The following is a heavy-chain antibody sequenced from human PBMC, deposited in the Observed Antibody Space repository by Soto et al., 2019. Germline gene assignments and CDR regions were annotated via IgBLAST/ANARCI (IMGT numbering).Heavy chain of an antibody. CDR1: GFTFSSYA. J-gene: IGHJ4*02. D-gene: IGHD6-19*01. CDR3: ANGGAGQWTFDY. Sequence: EVQLLESGGGLVQPGGSLRLSCAASGFTFSSYAMSWVRQAPGKGLEWVSAISGSGGSTYYADSVKGRFTISRDNSNNPLYLQMNSLRAEDTAVYYCANGGAGQWTFDYWGQGTLVTVSS. CDR2: ISGSGGST. V-gene: IGHV3-23*01.